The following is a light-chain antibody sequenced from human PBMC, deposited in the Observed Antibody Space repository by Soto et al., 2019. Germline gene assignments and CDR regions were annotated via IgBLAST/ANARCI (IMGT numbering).Light chain of an antibody. V-gene: IGKV3-20*01. CDR2: AAS. CDR1: QSVTSSY. Sequence: EIVLTQSPGTLSLSPGERATLSCRASQSVTSSYLAWYQQKPGQAPRLLISAASSRATGIPDRFSGSGSGTDFTHTISRLEPEDFAVFYCHQYGSSPPYTVGSRTKVEIK. J-gene: IGKJ4*01. CDR3: HQYGSSPPYT.